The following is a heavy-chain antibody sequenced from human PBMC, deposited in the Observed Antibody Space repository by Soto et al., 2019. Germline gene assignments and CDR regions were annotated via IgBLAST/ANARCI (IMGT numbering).Heavy chain of an antibody. CDR1: GFTFSSYS. CDR2: ISSSSSYI. Sequence: ESGGGLVKPGGSLRLSCAASGFTFSSYSMNWVRQAPGKGLEWVSSISSSSSYIYYADSVKGRFTIFRDNAKNSLYLQMNSLRAEDTAVYYCAREGGGYYFDYWGQGTLVTVSS. V-gene: IGHV3-21*01. CDR3: AREGGGYYFDY. J-gene: IGHJ4*02. D-gene: IGHD1-26*01.